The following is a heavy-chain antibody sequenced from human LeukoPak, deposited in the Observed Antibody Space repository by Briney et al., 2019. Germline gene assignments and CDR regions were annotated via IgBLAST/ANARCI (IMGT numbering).Heavy chain of an antibody. D-gene: IGHD6-6*01. CDR3: ARVSYSNSHLQDFDY. J-gene: IGHJ4*02. Sequence: KPSETLSLTCTVSGGSIRSSSYYWAWIRQPPGRGLEWLGSISYSGSAYYNSSLKSRVTISVDTSKSQFSLRLSSVTAADTAVFYCARVSYSNSHLQDFDYWGQGTLVTVSS. V-gene: IGHV4-39*01. CDR1: GGSIRSSSYY. CDR2: ISYSGSA.